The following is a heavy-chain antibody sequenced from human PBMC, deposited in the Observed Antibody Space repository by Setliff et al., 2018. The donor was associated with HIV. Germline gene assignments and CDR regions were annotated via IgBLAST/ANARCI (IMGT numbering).Heavy chain of an antibody. CDR2: IHLSDSDT. CDR3: ATSPGTYSDSSASYFDY. V-gene: IGHV5-51*01. D-gene: IGHD6-6*01. CDR1: GYTFPHAW. J-gene: IGHJ4*02. Sequence: GESLKISCKGSGYTFPHAWIGWVRQMPGKGLEWMGIIHLSDSDTRYSRSFQSQVTISVDQSITTAYLQWSSLKASDTAMYYCATSPGTYSDSSASYFDYWGQGTLVTVSS.